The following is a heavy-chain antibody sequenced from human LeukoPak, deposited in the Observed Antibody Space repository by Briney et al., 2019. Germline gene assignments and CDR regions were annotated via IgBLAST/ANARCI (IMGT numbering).Heavy chain of an antibody. V-gene: IGHV4-4*07. D-gene: IGHD3-22*01. J-gene: IGHJ3*02. Sequence: PSETLSLTCTVSGGSISSYYWSWIRQPAGKGLEWIGGIYTSGSTSYNPSLKSRVTMSVDTSKNQFSLKLSSVTAADTAVYYCARGPNRITMMIGDAFDIWGQGTMVTLSS. CDR1: GGSISSYY. CDR3: ARGPNRITMMIGDAFDI. CDR2: IYTSGST.